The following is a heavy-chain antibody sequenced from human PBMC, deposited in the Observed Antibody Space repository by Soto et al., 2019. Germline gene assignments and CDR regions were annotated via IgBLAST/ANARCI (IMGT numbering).Heavy chain of an antibody. CDR3: AKDPTVMPEFGYYYYYMDV. CDR2: ISYDGSNK. J-gene: IGHJ6*03. D-gene: IGHD3-16*01. V-gene: IGHV3-30*18. Sequence: GGSLRLSCAASGFTFSSYGMHWVRQAPGKGLEWVAVISYDGSNKYYADSVKGRFTISRDNSKNTLYLQMNSLRAEDTAVYYCAKDPTVMPEFGYYYYYMDVWGKGTTVTVSS. CDR1: GFTFSSYG.